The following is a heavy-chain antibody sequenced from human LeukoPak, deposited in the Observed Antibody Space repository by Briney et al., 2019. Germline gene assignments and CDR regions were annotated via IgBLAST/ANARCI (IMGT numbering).Heavy chain of an antibody. J-gene: IGHJ5*02. V-gene: IGHV4-61*02. Sequence: SQTLSLTCTVSGGSISSGSYYWSWIRQPAGKGLEWIGRIYTSGSTNYNPSLKSRVTISVDTSKNQFSLKLSSATAADTSVYFCARGSNYYESGKGWFDPWGQGTLVTVSS. D-gene: IGHD3-10*01. CDR2: IYTSGST. CDR1: GGSISSGSYY. CDR3: ARGSNYYESGKGWFDP.